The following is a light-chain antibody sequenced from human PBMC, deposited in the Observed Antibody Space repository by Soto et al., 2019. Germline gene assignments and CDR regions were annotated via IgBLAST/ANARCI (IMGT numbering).Light chain of an antibody. Sequence: DIRMTQSPSTLSASVGDRVTITCRASQSIRSYLAWYQQKSGKVPKLLIYKASTLENGVPSRFSGSGSGTKFTLTISGLQPDDFATYYCQQYNAFWTFGQGTKV. CDR3: QQYNAFWT. J-gene: IGKJ1*01. CDR1: QSIRSY. V-gene: IGKV1-5*03. CDR2: KAS.